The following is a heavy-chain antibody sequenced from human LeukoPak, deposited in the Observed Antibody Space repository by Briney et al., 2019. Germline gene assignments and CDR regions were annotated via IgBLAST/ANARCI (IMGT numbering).Heavy chain of an antibody. CDR1: GFTFSTYA. V-gene: IGHV3-30*18. J-gene: IGHJ6*02. CDR2: ISYDGSTK. CDR3: AKAYCTGGSCYGRYYHGMDV. D-gene: IGHD2-15*01. Sequence: GRSLRLSCAASGFTFSTYAIHWVRQAPGKGPEWVAVISYDGSTKYYADSVKGRFTISRDNSKNTMYLQMDSPRPEDKALFYCAKAYCTGGSCYGRYYHGMDVWGQGTTVTVSS.